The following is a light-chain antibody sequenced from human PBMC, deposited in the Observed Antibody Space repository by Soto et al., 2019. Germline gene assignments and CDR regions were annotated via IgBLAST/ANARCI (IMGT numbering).Light chain of an antibody. J-gene: IGLJ7*01. CDR3: QSYDSSLSGAV. V-gene: IGLV1-40*01. CDR1: SSNIGAGYD. CDR2: GNN. Sequence: QSVPTQPPSVSGAPGQRVTISCTGSSSNIGAGYDVHWYQQLPGTAPKLLIYGNNNRPSGVPDRFSGSKSDTSASLAITGLQAEDEADYYCQSYDSSLSGAVFGGGTQLTVL.